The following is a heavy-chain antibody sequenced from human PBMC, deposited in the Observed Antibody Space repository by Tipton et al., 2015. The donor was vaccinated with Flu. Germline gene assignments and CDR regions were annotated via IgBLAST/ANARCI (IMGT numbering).Heavy chain of an antibody. D-gene: IGHD5-12*01. CDR1: GGSLSSYY. Sequence: TLSLTCTVSGGSLSSYYWSWIRQPAGKGLEWIGRIYTSGATNYNPSLKSRLTMSVDASKQQFSLKVSSVTAADTAVYYCARLGYSGYDFDYWGQGMLVTVSS. V-gene: IGHV4-4*07. CDR2: IYTSGAT. CDR3: ARLGYSGYDFDY. J-gene: IGHJ4*02.